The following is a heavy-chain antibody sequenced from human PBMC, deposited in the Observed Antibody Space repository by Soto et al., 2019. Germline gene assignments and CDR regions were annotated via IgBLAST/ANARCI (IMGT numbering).Heavy chain of an antibody. CDR1: GDSVSVASAA. V-gene: IGHV6-1*01. D-gene: IGHD3-16*01. CDR3: ARESTYYVSSDSYLEY. J-gene: IGHJ4*02. CDR2: TYYRSRWYN. Sequence: QTLSLTCALAGDSVSVASAACNWIRHSPWRGLEWLGRTYYRSRWYNDYAVSVKSRLTVTPDTSKNQFSLHLNSATPEDTAVYYCARESTYYVSSDSYLEYWGQGAPVNVYS.